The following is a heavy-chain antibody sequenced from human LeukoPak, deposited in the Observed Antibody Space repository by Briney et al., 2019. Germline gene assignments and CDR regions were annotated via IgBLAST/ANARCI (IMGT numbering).Heavy chain of an antibody. Sequence: PGGSLRLSCSASGFTFSSYGMHWVRQAPGKGLEDVSAISSNGGSTYYADSVKGRFTISRDNSKNTLYLQMSSLRAEDTAVYYCVKGLASSGYHSLCYYDYWAGEPVVPVSS. CDR2: ISSNGGST. V-gene: IGHV3-64D*06. D-gene: IGHD3-22*01. CDR3: VKGLASSGYHSLCYYDY. CDR1: GFTFSSYG. J-gene: IGHJ4*02.